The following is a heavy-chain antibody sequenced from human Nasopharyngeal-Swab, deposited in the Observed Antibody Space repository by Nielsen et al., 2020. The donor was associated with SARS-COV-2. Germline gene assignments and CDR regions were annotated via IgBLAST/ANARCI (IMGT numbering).Heavy chain of an antibody. Sequence: SETLSLTCTVSGGSISSDDYFWGWIRQPPGKGLEWIASINYRGNTFYNPSLKSRVTISRDTSNSQFSLKLSSVTAADTAVYYCARSFPQYYDSWSGFYRGMGYWGQGTLVTVSA. J-gene: IGHJ4*02. CDR2: INYRGNT. V-gene: IGHV4-39*01. CDR3: ARSFPQYYDSWSGFYRGMGY. CDR1: GGSISSDDYF. D-gene: IGHD3-3*01.